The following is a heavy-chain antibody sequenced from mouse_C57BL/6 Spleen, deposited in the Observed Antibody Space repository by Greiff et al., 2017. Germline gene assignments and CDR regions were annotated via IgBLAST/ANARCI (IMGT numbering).Heavy chain of an antibody. CDR2: ISSGGSYT. J-gene: IGHJ3*01. D-gene: IGHD2-4*01. Sequence: EVQVVESGGDLVKPGGSLKLSCAASGFTFSSYGMSWVRQTPDKRLEWVATISSGGSYTYYPDSVKGRFTISRDNAKNTLYLQMSSLKSEDTAMYYCARGEDDYDAWFAYWGQGTLVTVSA. CDR3: ARGEDDYDAWFAY. CDR1: GFTFSSYG. V-gene: IGHV5-6*01.